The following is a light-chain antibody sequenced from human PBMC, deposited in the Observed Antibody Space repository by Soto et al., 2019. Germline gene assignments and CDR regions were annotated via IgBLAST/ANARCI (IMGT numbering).Light chain of an antibody. CDR3: QQYGDSPFT. Sequence: EIVLTQSPGTLSLSPGEGATLSCRASQTVTVNSLAWYQQTPGQTPRLLIYAASTMATGIPDRFNGSVSGTDFVLTISRLEPEDFAMYYCQQYGDSPFTFGPGTKVDI. V-gene: IGKV3-20*01. CDR1: QTVTVNS. J-gene: IGKJ3*01. CDR2: AAS.